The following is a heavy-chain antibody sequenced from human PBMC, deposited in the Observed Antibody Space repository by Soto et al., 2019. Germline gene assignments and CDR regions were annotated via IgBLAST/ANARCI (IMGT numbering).Heavy chain of an antibody. J-gene: IGHJ4*02. CDR3: AKDQPESSSWYGDFDY. V-gene: IGHV3-23*01. D-gene: IGHD6-13*01. Sequence: EVQLLESGGGLVQPGGSLRLSCAASGFTFSSYAMSWVRQSPGKGLEWVSAISGSGASTYYADAVKGRFTISRDNSKNTLYLQMNSLRAEDTAVYYCAKDQPESSSWYGDFDYWGQGTLVTVSS. CDR2: ISGSGAST. CDR1: GFTFSSYA.